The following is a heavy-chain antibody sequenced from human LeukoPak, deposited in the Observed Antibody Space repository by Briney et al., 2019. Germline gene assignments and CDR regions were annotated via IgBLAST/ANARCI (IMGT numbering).Heavy chain of an antibody. CDR1: GFSFISYG. D-gene: IGHD3-22*01. V-gene: IGHV3-23*01. CDR2: ISGSGGST. J-gene: IGHJ4*02. CDR3: AGEYSSGYYYEY. Sequence: PGGSLRLSCAASGFSFISYGMSWVRQAPGKGLEWVSAISGSGGSTYYADSVKGRFTISRDNSKNTLYLQMNSLRAEDTAVYYCAGEYSSGYYYEYWGQGTLVTVSS.